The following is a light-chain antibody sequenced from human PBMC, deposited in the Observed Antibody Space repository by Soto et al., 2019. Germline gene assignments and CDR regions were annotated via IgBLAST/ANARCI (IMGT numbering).Light chain of an antibody. Sequence: QSALTQPASVSGSPGQSISISCTGTSSDVGGYNYVSWYQQHPGKAPKLMIYDVSNRPSGVSNRFSGSKSGNTASLTISGLQAEDEADYYCSSYTGSSTGRVFGGGTKLTVL. CDR3: SSYTGSSTGRV. J-gene: IGLJ3*02. CDR1: SSDVGGYNY. V-gene: IGLV2-14*01. CDR2: DVS.